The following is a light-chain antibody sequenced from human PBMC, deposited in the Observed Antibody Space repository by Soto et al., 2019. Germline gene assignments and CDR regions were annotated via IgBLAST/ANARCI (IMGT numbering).Light chain of an antibody. V-gene: IGKV3-15*01. Sequence: EVVMTQSPATLSVSPGERATLSCRASQSVSSSLAWYQQKPGQAPRLLIYHASTGATGIPARFSGSGSGTDFTLTITSLQSEDFAVYYCQQRSNWPRTFGQGTKLEIK. CDR2: HAS. CDR3: QQRSNWPRT. CDR1: QSVSSS. J-gene: IGKJ2*01.